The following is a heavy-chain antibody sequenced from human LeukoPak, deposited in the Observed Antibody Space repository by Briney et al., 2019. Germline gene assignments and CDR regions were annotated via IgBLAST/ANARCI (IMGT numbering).Heavy chain of an antibody. J-gene: IGHJ4*02. Sequence: PGGSLRLSCAASGFIFDDYAVHWVRQAPGKGLEWVSGISWNGGSMEYADSVKGRFTISRDNAKNSLYLQMNSLRAEDTALYYCAKDIGGKQQLYFDYWGQGTLVTVSS. CDR3: AKDIGGKQQLYFDY. D-gene: IGHD6-13*01. CDR1: GFIFDDYA. V-gene: IGHV3-9*01. CDR2: ISWNGGSM.